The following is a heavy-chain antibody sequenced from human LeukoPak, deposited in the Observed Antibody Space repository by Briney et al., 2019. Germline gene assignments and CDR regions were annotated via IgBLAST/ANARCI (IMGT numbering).Heavy chain of an antibody. D-gene: IGHD2-2*01. CDR2: IYYSGST. CDR1: GGSISSYY. CDR3: ARGGYANSYGY. V-gene: IGHV4-59*01. J-gene: IGHJ4*02. Sequence: SETLSLTCTVSGGSISSYYWSWIRQPPGKGLEWIGYIYYSGSTNYNPSLKSRVTISVDTSKNQFSLKLSSVTAADTAVYYCARGGYANSYGYWGQGTPVTVSS.